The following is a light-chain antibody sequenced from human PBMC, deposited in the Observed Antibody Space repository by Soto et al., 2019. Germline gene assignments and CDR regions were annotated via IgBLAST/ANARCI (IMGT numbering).Light chain of an antibody. CDR1: SSDVGNYNY. CDR3: TSPTPGSLYV. V-gene: IGLV2-14*01. CDR2: MVS. J-gene: IGLJ1*01. Sequence: QSVLTQPASVSGSPGQSITISCTGTSSDVGNYNYVSWYQRYPGRVPKLLIYMVSNRPSGVSNRFSGSKSGNTASLTISGLQAEDEADYFCTSPTPGSLYVFGTGTKGTVL.